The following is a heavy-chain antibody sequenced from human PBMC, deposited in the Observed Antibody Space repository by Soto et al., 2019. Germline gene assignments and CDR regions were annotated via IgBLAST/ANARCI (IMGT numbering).Heavy chain of an antibody. CDR1: GFTFSSYA. CDR3: ARALRWDGSGSSPFDP. Sequence: PGGSLRLSCAASGFTFSSYAMHWVRQAPGKGLEWVAVISYDGSNKYYADSVKGRFTISRDNSKNTLYLQMNSLRAEDTAVYYCARALRWDGSGSSPFDPWGQGTLVTVSS. D-gene: IGHD3-10*01. J-gene: IGHJ5*02. CDR2: ISYDGSNK. V-gene: IGHV3-30-3*01.